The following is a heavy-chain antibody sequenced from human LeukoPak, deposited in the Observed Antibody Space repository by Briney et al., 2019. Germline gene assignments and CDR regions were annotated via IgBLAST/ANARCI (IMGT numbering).Heavy chain of an antibody. Sequence: GRSLRLSCAASGFTFSSYGMHWVRQAPGKGLEWVAVIWYDGSNKYYADSVKGRFTISRDNSKNTLYLQMNSLRAEDTAVYYCASGEFSSGWSLGYWGQGTLVTVSS. CDR1: GFTFSSYG. CDR3: ASGEFSSGWSLGY. CDR2: IWYDGSNK. J-gene: IGHJ4*02. D-gene: IGHD6-19*01. V-gene: IGHV3-33*01.